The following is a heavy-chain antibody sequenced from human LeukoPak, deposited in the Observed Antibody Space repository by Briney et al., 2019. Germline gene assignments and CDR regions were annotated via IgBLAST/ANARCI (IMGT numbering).Heavy chain of an antibody. V-gene: IGHV1-24*01. J-gene: IGHJ4*02. CDR3: ATVDVNTRFGMLFYFNK. CDR1: GYSLNELT. CDR2: FDPQDGGT. Sequence: ASVKVSCKVSGYSLNELTIHWVRQVPGKGLEWVGGFDPQDGGTMSSQNFQGRVAMTEDTSTDTAYFELTSLRSDDTAVYYCATVDVNTRFGMLFYFNKWGQGTLVTVSS. D-gene: IGHD3-16*01.